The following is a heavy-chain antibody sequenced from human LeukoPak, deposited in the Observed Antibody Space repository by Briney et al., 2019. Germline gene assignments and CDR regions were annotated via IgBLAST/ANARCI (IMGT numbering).Heavy chain of an antibody. CDR2: IKQDGSEK. Sequence: GGSLRLSCAASGFTFSSYWMSWVRQAPGKGLEWVANIKQDGSEKYYVDSVKGRFTISRDNAKNSLYLQMNSLRAEDTAVYYCARVRTYYDILTGYCFDYWGQGTLVTVSS. CDR3: ARVRTYYDILTGYCFDY. CDR1: GFTFSSYW. V-gene: IGHV3-7*01. J-gene: IGHJ4*02. D-gene: IGHD3-9*01.